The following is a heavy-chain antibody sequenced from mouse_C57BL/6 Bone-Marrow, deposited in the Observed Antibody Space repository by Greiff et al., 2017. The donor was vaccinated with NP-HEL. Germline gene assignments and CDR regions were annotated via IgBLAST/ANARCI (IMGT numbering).Heavy chain of an antibody. CDR1: GFTFSSYA. CDR3: TRDLNWGYWYFDV. V-gene: IGHV5-9-1*02. J-gene: IGHJ1*03. CDR2: ISSGGDYI. Sequence: EVQVVESGEGLVKPGGSLKLSCAASGFTFSSYAMSWVRQTPEKRLEWVAYISSGGDYIYYADTVKGRFTISRDNARNTLYLQMSSLKSEDTAMYYCTRDLNWGYWYFDVWGTGTTVTVSS. D-gene: IGHD4-1*01.